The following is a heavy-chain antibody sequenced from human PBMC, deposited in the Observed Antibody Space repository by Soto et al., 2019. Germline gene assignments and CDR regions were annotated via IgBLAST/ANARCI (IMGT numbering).Heavy chain of an antibody. D-gene: IGHD2-2*01. CDR1: GYTFTGYY. J-gene: IGHJ4*02. CDR3: ARAYCSSTSCLEFGY. Sequence: ASVKVSCKASGYTFTGYYMHWVRQAPGQGLEWMGWINPNSGGTNYAQKFQGWVTMTRDTSISTAYMELSRLRSDDTAVYYCARAYCSSTSCLEFGYWGQGTLVTVSS. CDR2: INPNSGGT. V-gene: IGHV1-2*04.